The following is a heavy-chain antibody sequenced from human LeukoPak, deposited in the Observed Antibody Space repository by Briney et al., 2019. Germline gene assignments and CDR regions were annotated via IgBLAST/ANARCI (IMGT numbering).Heavy chain of an antibody. CDR1: GYTFTSYD. CDR3: ARGGLNGSYIYFEY. Sequence: ASVKVSCKASGYTFTSYDINWVRQATGQGLEWMGWMNPNSGNTGNAQRFQGRVTITRHTSISTAYMELSSLRSEDTAVYYCARGGLNGSYIYFEYWGQGTLVTVSS. J-gene: IGHJ4*02. D-gene: IGHD3-10*01. V-gene: IGHV1-8*03. CDR2: MNPNSGNT.